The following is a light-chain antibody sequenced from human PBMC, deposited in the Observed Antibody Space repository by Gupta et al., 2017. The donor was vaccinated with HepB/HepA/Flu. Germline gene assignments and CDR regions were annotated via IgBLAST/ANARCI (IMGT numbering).Light chain of an antibody. J-gene: IGLJ2*01. CDR3: SSDRSGNSVV. V-gene: IGLV2-14*01. CDR2: DVN. CDR1: SSDVGGYNY. Sequence: QSALPQPASVSGSPGQSITISCTGASSDVGGYNYVSWYQQHPGKAPKVLICDVNHRPSGVSNRFSGSKSGNTASLTISGLKDEDEADYYCSSDRSGNSVVFGGGTKLTVL.